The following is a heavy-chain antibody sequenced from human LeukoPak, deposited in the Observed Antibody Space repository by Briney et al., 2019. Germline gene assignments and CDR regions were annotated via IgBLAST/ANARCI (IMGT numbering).Heavy chain of an antibody. D-gene: IGHD6-19*01. CDR3: ARDGTIAVAGRRLRGAPPDY. V-gene: IGHV3-30-3*01. J-gene: IGHJ4*02. CDR2: ISYGGSNK. CDR1: GFTFSSYA. Sequence: GGSLRLSCAASGFTFSSYAMHWVRQAPGKGLEWVAVISYGGSNKYYADSVKGRFTISRDNSKNTLYLQMNSLRAEDTAVYYCARDGTIAVAGRRLRGAPPDYWGQGTLVTVSS.